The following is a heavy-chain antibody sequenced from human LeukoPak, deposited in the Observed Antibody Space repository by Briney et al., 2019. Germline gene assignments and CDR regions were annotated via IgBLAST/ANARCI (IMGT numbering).Heavy chain of an antibody. CDR2: IKQDGSEK. J-gene: IGHJ4*02. V-gene: IGHV3-7*01. CDR1: GFTFSSYW. D-gene: IGHD3-22*01. CDR3: ARDPDYDSSGYPDG. Sequence: GGSLRLSCAASGFTFSSYWMSWVRQAPGKGLEWVANIKQDGSEKYYEDSVKGRFTISRDNAKNSLYLQMNSLRAEDTAVYYCARDPDYDSSGYPDGWGQGTLVTVSS.